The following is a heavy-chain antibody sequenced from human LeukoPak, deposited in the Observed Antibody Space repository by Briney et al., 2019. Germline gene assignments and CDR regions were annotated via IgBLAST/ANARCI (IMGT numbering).Heavy chain of an antibody. D-gene: IGHD2-2*01. Sequence: SETLSLTCTVSGGSISSYYWCWIRQPPGKGLEWIGDIYSSGSTNNNPSLKSRVTISVDTSRNQFSLNLSSVTAADTAVYFCARDRCGSTSCYFNWFDPWGQGTLVTVSS. CDR3: ARDRCGSTSCYFNWFDP. V-gene: IGHV4-59*01. CDR1: GGSISSYY. J-gene: IGHJ5*02. CDR2: IYSSGST.